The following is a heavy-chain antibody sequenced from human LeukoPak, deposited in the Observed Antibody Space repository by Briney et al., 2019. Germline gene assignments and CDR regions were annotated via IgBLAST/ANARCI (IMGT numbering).Heavy chain of an antibody. V-gene: IGHV3-7*01. CDR3: AKAGLLWFGESWMDV. CDR2: IKEDGSES. J-gene: IGHJ6*02. CDR1: GFTFSTYW. D-gene: IGHD3-10*01. Sequence: GGSLRLSCAASGFTFSTYWMSWVRQAPGKGLEWVANIKEDGSESHYVDSVKGRFTISRDNAKNSLYLQMNSLRAEDTAMYFCAKAGLLWFGESWMDVWGQGTTVTVSS.